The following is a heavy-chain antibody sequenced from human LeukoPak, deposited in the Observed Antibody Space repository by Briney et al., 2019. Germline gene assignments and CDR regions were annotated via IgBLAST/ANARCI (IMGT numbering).Heavy chain of an antibody. CDR1: GFTVSSNY. J-gene: IGHJ4*02. D-gene: IGHD2-8*01. CDR3: ARGGRPYCINGVCYSSGPWGFDY. Sequence: GALRLSCASSGFTVSSNYMSWVRQAPGKGLEWVSVIYSGGSTYYADSLKGRFTISRDNSKNTLYLQMNSLRAEDTAVYYCARGGRPYCINGVCYSSGPWGFDYWGQGTLVTVSP. V-gene: IGHV3-53*01. CDR2: IYSGGST.